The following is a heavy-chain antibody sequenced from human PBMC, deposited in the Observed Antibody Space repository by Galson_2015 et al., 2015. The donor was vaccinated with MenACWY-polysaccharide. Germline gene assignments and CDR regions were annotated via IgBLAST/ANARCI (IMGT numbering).Heavy chain of an antibody. CDR3: ATDSGIVGADDY. CDR2: INGGSSTI. Sequence: SLRLSCAASGFTFSTYGMTWVRQAPGKGLEWVSYINGGSSTIYYADSVKGRFTISRDNAKNSLYLQMNSLRDDDTAVYYCATDSGIVGADDYWGQGTLVTVSS. CDR1: GFTFSTYG. V-gene: IGHV3-48*02. J-gene: IGHJ4*02. D-gene: IGHD1-26*01.